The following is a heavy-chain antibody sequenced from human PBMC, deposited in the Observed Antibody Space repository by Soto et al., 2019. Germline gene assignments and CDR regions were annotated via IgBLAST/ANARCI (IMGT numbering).Heavy chain of an antibody. CDR2: ISAYNGNT. D-gene: IGHD3-10*01. Sequence: QVQLVQSGAEVKKPGASVKVSCKASGYTFTNYGISWVRQAPGQGLEWMGWISAYNGNTNYAQKLQGRVTMTTDTPTSISYIELRRLRSDDTAAYYCAREGSPAGYWGKETVVTVS. J-gene: IGHJ4*02. CDR3: AREGSPAGY. CDR1: GYTFTNYG. V-gene: IGHV1-18*01.